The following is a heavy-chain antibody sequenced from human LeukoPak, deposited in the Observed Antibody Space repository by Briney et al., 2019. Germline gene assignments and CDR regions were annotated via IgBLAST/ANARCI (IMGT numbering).Heavy chain of an antibody. CDR3: AKDRGAVAGYFDY. V-gene: IGHV3-9*01. CDR2: ISFNSGST. D-gene: IGHD6-19*01. J-gene: IGHJ4*02. CDR1: GFTFDHYS. Sequence: GGSLRLSCAASGFTFDHYSMHWVRQAPGKGLEWVSGISFNSGSTGYADSVKGRFTISRDDARNSLYLQVNSLGPEDTALYYCAKDRGAVAGYFDYWGQGVLVTVSS.